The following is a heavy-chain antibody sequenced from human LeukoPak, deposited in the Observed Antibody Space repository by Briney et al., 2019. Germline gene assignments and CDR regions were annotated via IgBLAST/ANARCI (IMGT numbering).Heavy chain of an antibody. V-gene: IGHV3-23*01. CDR2: ISGSGGST. D-gene: IGHD3-3*01. J-gene: IGHJ6*03. CDR3: AREYPSRVDSYYDFWSGYPPGYYYYYMDV. CDR1: GFTFSTYA. Sequence: GGSLRLSCAASGFTFSTYAMSWVRQAPGKGLEWVSAISGSGGSTYYVDSVKGRFTISRDNSKNTLYLQMHSLRAEDTAVYYCAREYPSRVDSYYDFWSGYPPGYYYYYMDVWGKGTTVTVSS.